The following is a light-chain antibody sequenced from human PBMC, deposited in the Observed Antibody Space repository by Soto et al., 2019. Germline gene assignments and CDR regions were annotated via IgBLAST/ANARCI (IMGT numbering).Light chain of an antibody. CDR1: QSISSW. CDR2: DAS. J-gene: IGKJ1*01. CDR3: QQYNTYWT. Sequence: DIQLTQCPSTLSASVGDRLTITCRASQSISSWLAWYQHKPGKAPQLLIYDASVLETGVPSRFSGSGSGTEFTLAISGLQSDDFATYYCQQYNTYWTFGPGTKVDIK. V-gene: IGKV1-5*01.